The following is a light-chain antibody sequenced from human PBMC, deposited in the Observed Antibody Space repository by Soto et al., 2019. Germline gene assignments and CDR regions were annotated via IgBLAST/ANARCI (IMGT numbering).Light chain of an antibody. CDR3: QQYYSYPLT. CDR1: QGISRY. Sequence: AIRMTQSPSSFSASTGDRVTITCRASQGISRYLAWYQQKPGKAPKLLIYAASTLQSGVPSRFSGSGSGTYFTPTISCLQSEDFATYYCQQYYSYPLTFGGGTKVEIK. V-gene: IGKV1-8*01. CDR2: AAS. J-gene: IGKJ4*01.